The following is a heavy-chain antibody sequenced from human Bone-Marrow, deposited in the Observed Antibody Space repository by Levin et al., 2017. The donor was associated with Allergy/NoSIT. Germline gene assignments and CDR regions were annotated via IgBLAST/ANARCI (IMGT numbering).Heavy chain of an antibody. Sequence: RTGGSLRLSCEASGFTFSSYGMHWVRQAPGKGLEWVSFISFDGKNKYYADSVKGRFTISRDDSKNTLDLQINSLRAEDTAIYYCAKQGIKILSGGYYYYYGMDVWGQGTTVTVSS. J-gene: IGHJ6*02. CDR3: AKQGIKILSGGYYYYYGMDV. CDR1: GFTFSSYG. V-gene: IGHV3-30*18. CDR2: ISFDGKNK. D-gene: IGHD3-9*01.